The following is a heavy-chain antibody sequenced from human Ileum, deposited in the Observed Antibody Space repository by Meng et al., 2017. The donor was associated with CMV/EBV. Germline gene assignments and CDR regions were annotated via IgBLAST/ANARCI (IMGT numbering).Heavy chain of an antibody. V-gene: IGHV4-34*01. D-gene: IGHD6-6*01. Sequence: YGGSFSGYYWSWIRQPPGKGLEWIGELNHSGSTNYNPSLKSRVTISVDTSKNQFSLKLSSVTAADTAVYYCARGLPRIAAHRDWFDPWGQGTLVTVSS. CDR1: GGSFSGYY. J-gene: IGHJ5*02. CDR2: LNHSGST. CDR3: ARGLPRIAAHRDWFDP.